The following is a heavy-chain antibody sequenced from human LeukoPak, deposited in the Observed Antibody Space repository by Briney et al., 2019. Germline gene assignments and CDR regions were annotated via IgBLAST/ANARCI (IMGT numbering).Heavy chain of an antibody. D-gene: IGHD1-26*01. CDR1: GFTFSSYS. Sequence: PGGSLRLSCAASGFTFSSYSMNWVRQAPAKGPEWVSSISSSSSYIYYADPVKGRFTISRDNAKNSLYLQMNSLRAEDTAVYYCARGPGPGGPWGQGTLVTVSS. CDR2: ISSSSSYI. CDR3: ARGPGPGGP. J-gene: IGHJ5*02. V-gene: IGHV3-21*01.